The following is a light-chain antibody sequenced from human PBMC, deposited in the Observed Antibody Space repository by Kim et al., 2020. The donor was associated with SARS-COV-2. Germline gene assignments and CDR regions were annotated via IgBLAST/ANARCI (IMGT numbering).Light chain of an antibody. V-gene: IGLV3-19*01. CDR2: GKN. CDR1: LLRLYY. J-gene: IGLJ3*02. Sequence: GQTVSITAQIDLLRLYYHSWYQQRPGHAPVLVIYGKNYRPSAIPDRFSCSSSGNTASFTITGSQAEDEADYYCNSRDSIGNHWVFGGGTQLTVL. CDR3: NSRDSIGNHWV.